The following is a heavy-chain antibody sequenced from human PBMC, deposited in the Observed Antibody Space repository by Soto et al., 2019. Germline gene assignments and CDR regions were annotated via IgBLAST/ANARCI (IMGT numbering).Heavy chain of an antibody. CDR1: GFTFSSYA. D-gene: IGHD6-19*01. CDR3: AKAGSSGWDYRYHSYYRMDV. CDR2: ISGSGGST. V-gene: IGHV3-23*01. J-gene: IGHJ6*02. Sequence: GGSLILSCAASGFTFSSYAMSWVRQAPGKGLEWVSAISGSGGSTYYADSVKGRFTISRDNSKNTLYLQMNSLRAEDTAVYYCAKAGSSGWDYRYHSYYRMDVWGQGTTVTVSS.